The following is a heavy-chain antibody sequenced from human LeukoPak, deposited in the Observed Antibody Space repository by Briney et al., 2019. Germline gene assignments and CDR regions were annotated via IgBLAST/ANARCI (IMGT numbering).Heavy chain of an antibody. V-gene: IGHV1-46*01. CDR1: GYTFTGYY. D-gene: IGHD3-10*01. CDR2: INPSGGST. CDR3: ARDRGDDYFDY. Sequence: ASVKVSCKASGYTFTGYYMHGVRQAPGQGLEWMGIINPSGGSTSYAQKFQGRVTMTRDMSTSTVYMELSSLRSEDTAVYYCARDRGDDYFDYWGQGTLVTVSS. J-gene: IGHJ4*02.